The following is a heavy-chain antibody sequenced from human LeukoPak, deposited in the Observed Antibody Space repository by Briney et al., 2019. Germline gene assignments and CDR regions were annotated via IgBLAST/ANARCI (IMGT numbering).Heavy chain of an antibody. J-gene: IGHJ4*02. CDR2: LHPNSGTA. CDR3: ARGLSVYSGITPPYFDY. V-gene: IGHV1-8*03. Sequence: HEASVKVSCKASGYTFTNYDINWVRQATGQGLEWMGWLHPNSGTAGYAQNFQGRVTITGDTSMSTAYMELSSLRSEDTAVYYCARGLSVYSGITPPYFDYWGQGTLVTVSS. CDR1: GYTFTNYD. D-gene: IGHD1-26*01.